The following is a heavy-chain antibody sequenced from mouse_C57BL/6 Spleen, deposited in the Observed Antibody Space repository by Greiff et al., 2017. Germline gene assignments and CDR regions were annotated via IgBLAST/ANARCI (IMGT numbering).Heavy chain of an antibody. J-gene: IGHJ2*01. D-gene: IGHD2-3*01. Sequence: EVQGVESGGGLVKPGGSLKLSCAASGFTFSSYTMSWVRQTPEKRLEWVATISGGGGNTDYPDSVKGRFTISRDNAKNTLYLQMSSLRSEDTALEYCARQGPVYDGYYDYWGQGTTLTVSS. CDR3: ARQGPVYDGYYDY. CDR2: ISGGGGNT. CDR1: GFTFSSYT. V-gene: IGHV5-9*01.